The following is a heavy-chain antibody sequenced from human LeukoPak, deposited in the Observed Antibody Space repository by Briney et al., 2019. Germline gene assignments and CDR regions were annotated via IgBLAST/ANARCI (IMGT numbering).Heavy chain of an antibody. V-gene: IGHV3-21*01. Sequence: GGSLRLSCAASGFSFSSYRMNWVRQAPGKGLEWVASISSNNGYIYYADSVKGRFTISRDNGENSLHLQMNSLRAEDAAVYYCARDLGTRKSIAFADWGQGTLVTVPS. CDR1: GFSFSSYR. D-gene: IGHD6-6*01. J-gene: IGHJ4*02. CDR2: ISSNNGYI. CDR3: ARDLGTRKSIAFAD.